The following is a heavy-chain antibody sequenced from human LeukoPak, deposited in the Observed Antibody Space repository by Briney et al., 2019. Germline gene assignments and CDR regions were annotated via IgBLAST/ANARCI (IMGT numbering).Heavy chain of an antibody. CDR1: GFTVSNNY. CDR2: IYSGGST. V-gene: IGHV3-66*01. CDR3: ARGLGHNGYDPPVY. D-gene: IGHD5-12*01. J-gene: IGHJ4*02. Sequence: GGSLRLSCAASGFTVSNNYMTWVRQAPGKGLEWVSIIYSGGSTYSADSVKGRFTISRDNSKNTLYLQMDSLRAEDTAVYYCARGLGHNGYDPPVYWGQGTLVTVSS.